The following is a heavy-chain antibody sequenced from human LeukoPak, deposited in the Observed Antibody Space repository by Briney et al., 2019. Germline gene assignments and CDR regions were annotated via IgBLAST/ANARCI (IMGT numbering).Heavy chain of an antibody. J-gene: IGHJ4*02. D-gene: IGHD3-10*01. Sequence: GGSLRLSCTASGFTFGHHATSWVRQAPGKGLEWVGFIRNRAYGGTTEYAASVKGRFTISRDDSKSIAYLQMSSLKTEGTAVYYCTTERPRDMFQGVIILFYFDYWGQGGLVTVSS. CDR3: TTERPRDMFQGVIILFYFDY. CDR1: GFTFGHHA. CDR2: IRNRAYGGTT. V-gene: IGHV3-49*04.